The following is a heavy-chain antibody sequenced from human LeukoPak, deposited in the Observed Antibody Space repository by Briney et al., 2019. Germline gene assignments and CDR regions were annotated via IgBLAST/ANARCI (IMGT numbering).Heavy chain of an antibody. V-gene: IGHV1-2*02. CDR1: GYTFTGYD. J-gene: IGHJ5*02. D-gene: IGHD3-10*01. Sequence: GASVKVSCKASGYTFTGYDMHWVRQAPGQGLEWMGWINPNSGGTNYAQKFQGRVTMTRDTSISTAYMELSRLRSDDTAVYYCARDYYGSGRWFDPWGQGTLVTVSS. CDR3: ARDYYGSGRWFDP. CDR2: INPNSGGT.